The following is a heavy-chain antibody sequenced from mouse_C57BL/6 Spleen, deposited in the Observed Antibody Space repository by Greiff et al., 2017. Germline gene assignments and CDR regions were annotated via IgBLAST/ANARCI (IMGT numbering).Heavy chain of an antibody. Sequence: EVKVVESGGGLVKPGGSLKLSCAASGFTFSSYAMSWVRQTPEKRLEWVATISDGGSYTYYPDNVKGRFTISRDNAKNNLYLQMSHLKSEDTAMYYCARAQTAQALYFDYWGQGTTLTVSS. D-gene: IGHD3-2*02. J-gene: IGHJ2*01. CDR2: ISDGGSYT. CDR3: ARAQTAQALYFDY. V-gene: IGHV5-4*03. CDR1: GFTFSSYA.